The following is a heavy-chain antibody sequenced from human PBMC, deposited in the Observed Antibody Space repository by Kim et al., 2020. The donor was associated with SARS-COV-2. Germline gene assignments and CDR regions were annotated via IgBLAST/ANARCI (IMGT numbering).Heavy chain of an antibody. CDR2: VYYSWST. CDR1: GGSISRSSYY. Sequence: SETLSLTCTVSGGSISRSSYYWGWIRQPPGKGLEWIGSVYYSWSTYYNPSLKSRVTLSVDTSKNQFSLTLSSVTAADTAVYYCARSCIPRTSCSGGSSSFDPWGKANLVTVSS. J-gene: IGHJ5*02. D-gene: IGHD2-15*01. V-gene: IGHV4-39*01. CDR3: ARSCIPRTSCSGGSSSFDP.